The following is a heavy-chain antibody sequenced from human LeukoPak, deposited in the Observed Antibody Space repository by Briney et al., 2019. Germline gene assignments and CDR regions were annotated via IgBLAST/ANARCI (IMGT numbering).Heavy chain of an antibody. CDR1: GFNSGTYE. Sequence: PGGSLRLSCAASGFNSGTYEMNWVRQAPGKGLEWVSYISASGSTIYCADSLKGRFTISRDNTKNSLYLQMHSLRAEDTAVYYCARDSRGWYGMVDYWGQGTLVTVFS. V-gene: IGHV3-48*03. J-gene: IGHJ4*02. CDR3: ARDSRGWYGMVDY. CDR2: ISASGSTI. D-gene: IGHD6-19*01.